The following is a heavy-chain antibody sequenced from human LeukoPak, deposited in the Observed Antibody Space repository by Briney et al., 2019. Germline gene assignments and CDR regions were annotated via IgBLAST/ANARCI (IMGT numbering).Heavy chain of an antibody. D-gene: IGHD3-3*01. CDR2: IYHSGST. Sequence: SETLSLTCTVSGYSISSGYYWGWIRQPPGKELEWIGSIYHSGSTYYNPSLKSRVTISVDTSKNQFSLKLSSVTAADTAVYYCARAYYDFWSGYLYYYYYYMDVWGKGTTVTVSS. J-gene: IGHJ6*03. V-gene: IGHV4-38-2*02. CDR3: ARAYYDFWSGYLYYYYYYMDV. CDR1: GYSISSGYY.